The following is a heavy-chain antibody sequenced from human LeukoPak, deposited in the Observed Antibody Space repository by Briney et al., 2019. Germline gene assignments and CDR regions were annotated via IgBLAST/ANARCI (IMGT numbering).Heavy chain of an antibody. J-gene: IGHJ4*02. D-gene: IGHD6-13*01. V-gene: IGHV3-33*01. CDR1: GFTFRSYG. CDR3: ARGSGAAAGAFDY. CDR2: VWYDGNNK. Sequence: GGSLRLSCAASGFTFRSYGMHWVRQAPGKGLEWVAIVWYDGNNKYYADSVKGRFTVSRDNSKDTVSLQLDSLRAEDTAVYYCARGSGAAAGAFDYWGQGTLVTVPS.